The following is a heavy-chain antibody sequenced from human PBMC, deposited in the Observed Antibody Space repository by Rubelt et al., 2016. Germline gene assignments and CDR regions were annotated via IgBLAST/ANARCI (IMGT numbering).Heavy chain of an antibody. V-gene: IGHV1-18*01. Sequence: QVQLVQSGAEVKKPGASVKVSCKASGYTFNSYGISWVRQAPGQGLEWMGWISVYNGNTNYAQKRQGRVTMTTDTATSTADMELRSLRSDDTAVYYCARGTMVRGAPDVWGQGTTVTVSS. CDR3: ARGTMVRGAPDV. D-gene: IGHD3-10*01. CDR1: GYTFNSYG. CDR2: ISVYNGNT. J-gene: IGHJ6*02.